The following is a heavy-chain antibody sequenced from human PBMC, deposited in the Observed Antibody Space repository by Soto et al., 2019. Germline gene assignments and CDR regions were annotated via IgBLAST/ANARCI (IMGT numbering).Heavy chain of an antibody. CDR2: ISSASSSI. CDR1: GLTFWSTS. D-gene: IGHD1-26*01. J-gene: IGHJ3*01. V-gene: IGHV3-21*01. Sequence: GGSRRLSCTTSGLTFWSTSMTWFRQARGKGLEYVASISSASSSIDFPPSVKGRFTIPRDNVNNSVFVQMNSLRAEDTGLYYWAIYYAFKHFDLWGQGTMVTV. CDR3: AIYYAFKHFDL.